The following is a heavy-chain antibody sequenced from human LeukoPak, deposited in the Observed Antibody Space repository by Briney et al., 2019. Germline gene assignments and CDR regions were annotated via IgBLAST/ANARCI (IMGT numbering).Heavy chain of an antibody. CDR1: GGSISGHY. D-gene: IGHD1-26*01. CDR3: ARGGAGLWELLLGAFDI. J-gene: IGHJ3*02. V-gene: IGHV4-59*11. Sequence: PSETLSLTCTVSGGSISGHYWTWIRQPPGKGLEWIGQIHYSGRPDYNPSLKSRVTISVDTSKNQLSLKLSSVTAADTAVYYCARGGAGLWELLLGAFDIWGQGTMVTVSS. CDR2: IHYSGRP.